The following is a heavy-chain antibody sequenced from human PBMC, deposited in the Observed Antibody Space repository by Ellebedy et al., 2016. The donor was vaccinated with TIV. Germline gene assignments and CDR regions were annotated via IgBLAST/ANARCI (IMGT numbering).Heavy chain of an antibody. CDR3: ARRDTS. Sequence: LSLTCAASGFAFGGYTMNWVRQAPGKGLEWVSAISSRSNYIYYADSVRGRFTISRDNAKNSQYLQMNSLRADDTAVYYCARRDTSWGQGTLVTVSS. CDR1: GFAFGGYT. CDR2: ISSRSNYI. V-gene: IGHV3-21*06. J-gene: IGHJ5*02. D-gene: IGHD5-18*01.